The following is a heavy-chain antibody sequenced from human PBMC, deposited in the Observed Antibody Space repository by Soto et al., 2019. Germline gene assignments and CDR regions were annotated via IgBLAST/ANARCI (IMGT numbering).Heavy chain of an antibody. Sequence: SETLSLTCTVSGGSISSSSYYWGWIRQPPGKGLEWIGSIYYSGSTYYNPSLKSRVTISVDTSKNQFSLKLSSVTAADTAVYYCASSGETAGYSRVYYYYGMDVWGQGTTVTVSS. V-gene: IGHV4-39*01. CDR2: IYYSGST. D-gene: IGHD3-9*01. CDR3: ASSGETAGYSRVYYYYGMDV. J-gene: IGHJ6*02. CDR1: GGSISSSSYY.